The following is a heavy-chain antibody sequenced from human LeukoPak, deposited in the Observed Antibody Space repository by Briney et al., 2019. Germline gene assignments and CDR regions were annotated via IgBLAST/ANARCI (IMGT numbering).Heavy chain of an antibody. CDR1: GFTFSSYA. CDR2: ISGSGGST. J-gene: IGHJ4*02. D-gene: IGHD3-22*01. CDR3: ATPTPTTYYYDSSGYYPSYYFDY. Sequence: GGSLRLSCAASGFTFSSYAMSWVRQAPGKGLEWVSAISGSGGSTCYADSVKGRFTISRDNSKNTLYLQMNSLRAEDTAVYYCATPTPTTYYYDSSGYYPSYYFDYWGQGTLVTVSS. V-gene: IGHV3-23*01.